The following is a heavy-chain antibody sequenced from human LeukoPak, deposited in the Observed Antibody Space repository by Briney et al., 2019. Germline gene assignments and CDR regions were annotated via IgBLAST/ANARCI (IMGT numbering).Heavy chain of an antibody. CDR3: ARGRAWGSSPTRDI. J-gene: IGHJ3*02. V-gene: IGHV4-34*01. D-gene: IGHD3-16*01. Sequence: SETLSLTCAVYGGSFSGYYWSWIRQPPGKGLEWIGEINHSGSTNYNPSLKSRVTISVDTSKNQFSLKLSSVTAADTAVYYCARGRAWGSSPTRDIGGKGKMVTVFS. CDR2: INHSGST. CDR1: GGSFSGYY.